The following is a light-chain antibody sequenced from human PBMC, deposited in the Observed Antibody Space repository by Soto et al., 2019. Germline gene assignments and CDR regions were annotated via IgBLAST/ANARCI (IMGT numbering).Light chain of an antibody. CDR2: EAT. CDR3: CSYAGSSLLV. Sequence: QSALTQPASVSGSPGQSITISCTGTSSDVGGYNLVSWYQQHPGKAPKLMIYEATKRPSGVSNRFSGSRSGNTASLTISGLQAEDEADYHCCSYAGSSLLVFGGGTKVTVL. J-gene: IGLJ3*02. CDR1: SSDVGGYNL. V-gene: IGLV2-23*01.